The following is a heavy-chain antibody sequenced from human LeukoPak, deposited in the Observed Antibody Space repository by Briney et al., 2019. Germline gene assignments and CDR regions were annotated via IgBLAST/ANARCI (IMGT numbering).Heavy chain of an antibody. Sequence: KPSETLSLTCAVYGGSFSGYYWSWIRQPPGKGLEWIGEINHSGSTNYNPSLKSRVTISVDTSKNQFSLKLSSVTAADTAVYYCARGRFYYDSRPGRFDYWGQGTLVTVSS. J-gene: IGHJ4*02. V-gene: IGHV4-34*01. D-gene: IGHD3-22*01. CDR3: ARGRFYYDSRPGRFDY. CDR2: INHSGST. CDR1: GGSFSGYY.